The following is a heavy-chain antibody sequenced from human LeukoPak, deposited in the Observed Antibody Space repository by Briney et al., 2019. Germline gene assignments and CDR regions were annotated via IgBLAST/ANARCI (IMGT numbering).Heavy chain of an antibody. Sequence: SVKVSCKASGGTFSSYAISWVRQAPGQGLEGMGRIIPIFGTANYAQKFQGRVTITTDESTSTAYMELSSLRSEDTAVYYCASGSIAVAGNFDYWGQGTLVTVSS. CDR2: IIPIFGTA. CDR1: GGTFSSYA. J-gene: IGHJ4*02. V-gene: IGHV1-69*05. CDR3: ASGSIAVAGNFDY. D-gene: IGHD6-19*01.